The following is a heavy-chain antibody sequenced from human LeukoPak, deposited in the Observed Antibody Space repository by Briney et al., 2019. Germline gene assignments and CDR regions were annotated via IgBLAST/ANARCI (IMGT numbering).Heavy chain of an antibody. Sequence: SVKVSCKASGGTFSSYAISWVRQAPGQGLEWMGGIIPIFGTANYAQKFQGRVTITADESTSTAYRELRSLRSDDTAVYYCASTTGDYYDSFEEGGQGTLVTVP. CDR2: IIPIFGTA. CDR3: ASTTGDYYDSFEE. J-gene: IGHJ4*02. CDR1: GGTFSSYA. V-gene: IGHV1-69*13. D-gene: IGHD3-22*01.